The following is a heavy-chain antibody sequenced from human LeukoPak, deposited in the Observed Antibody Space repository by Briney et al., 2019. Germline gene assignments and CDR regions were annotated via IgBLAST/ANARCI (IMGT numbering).Heavy chain of an antibody. CDR3: AKDRRLRGTYGAFDM. Sequence: QPGASLRLSCAACGFTFSSYAMSWVRQAPGKGLGRVLGISGSGGSTYYADFVKGRFTISRDNAKNTLYLQMNSLRAEDTAVYYCAKDRRLRGTYGAFDMWGQGTMVSVSS. CDR1: GFTFSSYA. J-gene: IGHJ3*02. D-gene: IGHD3-16*01. CDR2: ISGSGGST. V-gene: IGHV3-23*01.